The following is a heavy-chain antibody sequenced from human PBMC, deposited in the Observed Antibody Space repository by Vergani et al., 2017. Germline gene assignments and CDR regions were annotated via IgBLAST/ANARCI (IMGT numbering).Heavy chain of an antibody. CDR1: GFTFSTYA. J-gene: IGHJ4*02. CDR3: AKVKYSGYEFDC. D-gene: IGHD5-12*01. CDR2: VGGSSGST. V-gene: IGHV3-23*01. Sequence: EVQLLESGGGLVQPGGSLRLSCAASGFTFSTYAMSWVRPAPGKGLEWVSAVGGSSGSTYYADSVKGRFTISRDNSKNTLYLQMNSLRAEDTAVYYCAKVKYSGYEFDCWGQGTLVTVSS.